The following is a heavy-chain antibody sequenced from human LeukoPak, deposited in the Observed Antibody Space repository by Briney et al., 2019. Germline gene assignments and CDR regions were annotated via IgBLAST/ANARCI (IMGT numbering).Heavy chain of an antibody. J-gene: IGHJ6*03. D-gene: IGHD2-15*01. Sequence: SETLSLTCTVSGGSISGYYWSWVRQPAGQGLEWIGRIYTGGSTNYNPSLKSRLTMSVDTSKNQFSLKLSSVTAADTAVYYCARGRYCSGGSCYSRYYYYYYMDVWGKGTTVTVSS. CDR1: GGSISGYY. V-gene: IGHV4-4*07. CDR3: ARGRYCSGGSCYSRYYYYYYMDV. CDR2: IYTGGST.